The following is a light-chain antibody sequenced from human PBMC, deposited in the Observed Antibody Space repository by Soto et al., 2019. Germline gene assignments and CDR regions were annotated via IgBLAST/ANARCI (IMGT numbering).Light chain of an antibody. V-gene: IGKV1-33*01. CDR3: QQYDNFPLT. CDR2: DAS. J-gene: IGKJ4*01. Sequence: DVQMTQSPSSLSASVGDRVTITCQASQEIANYLNWYQQRPGKAPKLLMYDASNLETGVPSRFSGSGSGTDFTFTISSLQPEDIATYYCQQYDNFPLTFGGGTKVEIK. CDR1: QEIANY.